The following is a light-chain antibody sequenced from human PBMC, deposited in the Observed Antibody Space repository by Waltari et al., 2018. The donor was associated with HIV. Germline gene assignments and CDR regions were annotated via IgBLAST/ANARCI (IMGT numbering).Light chain of an antibody. J-gene: IGLJ1*01. CDR2: DVT. V-gene: IGLV2-23*02. CDR3: CSYAGSSIYYV. Sequence: QSALTQPASVSGSPGHSITISCTGTSSDVGSYTYVSWYQQYPGKAPKLMIYDVTKRPSGVSNRFSGSKSGNTASLTISGLQAEDEADYYCCSYAGSSIYYVFGTGTKVTVL. CDR1: SSDVGSYTY.